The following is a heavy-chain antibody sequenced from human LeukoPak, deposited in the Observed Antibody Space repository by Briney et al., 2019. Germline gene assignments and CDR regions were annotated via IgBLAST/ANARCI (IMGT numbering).Heavy chain of an antibody. CDR3: ARGYGTKPYYFDY. CDR1: GGTFSSYA. J-gene: IGHJ4*02. D-gene: IGHD1-7*01. V-gene: IGHV1-69*05. CDR2: IIPIFGTA. Sequence: SVKVSCKASGGTFSSYASSWVRQAPGQGLEWMGRIIPIFGTANYAQKFQGRVTITTDESTSTAYMELSSLRSEDTAVYYCARGYGTKPYYFDYWGQGALVTVSS.